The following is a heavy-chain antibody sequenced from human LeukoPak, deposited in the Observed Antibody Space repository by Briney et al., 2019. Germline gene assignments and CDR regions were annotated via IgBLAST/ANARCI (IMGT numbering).Heavy chain of an antibody. V-gene: IGHV4-39*07. CDR1: GASISGSGYY. CDR3: ARYDVWGSYRAFDY. D-gene: IGHD3-16*02. J-gene: IGHJ4*02. Sequence: SETLSLTCAVSGASISGSGYYLGWIRQPPGKGLEWIGTIYHSGSTYYNPSLKSRVTISVDTSKNQFSLKLSSVTAADTAVYYCARYDVWGSYRAFDYWGQGTLVTVSS. CDR2: IYHSGST.